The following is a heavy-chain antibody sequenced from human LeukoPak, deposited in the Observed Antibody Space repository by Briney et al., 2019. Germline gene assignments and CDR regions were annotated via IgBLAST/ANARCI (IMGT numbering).Heavy chain of an antibody. V-gene: IGHV4-39*07. CDR1: GGSISSSSYY. D-gene: IGHD6-19*01. CDR3: ARARGGSGWYVFDY. J-gene: IGHJ4*02. Sequence: SETLSLTCTVSGGSISSSSYYWGWIRQPPGKGLEWIGSIYYSGSTYYNPSLKSRVTISVDTSKNQFSLKLSSVTAADTAVYYCARARGGSGWYVFDYWGQGTLVTVSS. CDR2: IYYSGST.